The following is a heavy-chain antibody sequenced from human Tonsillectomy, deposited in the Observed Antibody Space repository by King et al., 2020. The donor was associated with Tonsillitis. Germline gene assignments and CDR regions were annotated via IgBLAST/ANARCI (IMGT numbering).Heavy chain of an antibody. CDR2: VYHSRTT. J-gene: IGHJ5*02. CDR3: ARGFPESFYNTDGYPPWFDP. CDR1: GYSISSGYY. D-gene: IGHD2/OR15-2a*01. Sequence: VQLQESGPGLVKPSNTLSLTCTVSGYSISSGYYWGWIRQPPGKGLEWIGSVYHSRTTFYNPSLKSRVTISVDTSKNQLSLQLTSVTAADTALYYCARGFPESFYNTDGYPPWFDPWGQGTRVTVSS. V-gene: IGHV4-38-2*02.